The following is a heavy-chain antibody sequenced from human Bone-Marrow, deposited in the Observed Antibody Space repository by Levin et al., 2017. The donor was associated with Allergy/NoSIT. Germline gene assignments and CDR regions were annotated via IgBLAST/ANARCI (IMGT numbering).Heavy chain of an antibody. CDR2: ISYDGSNK. CDR1: GFTFSSYA. V-gene: IGHV3-30-3*01. J-gene: IGHJ4*02. D-gene: IGHD6-19*01. Sequence: GESLKISCAASGFTFSSYAMHWVRQAPGKGLEWVAVISYDGSNKYYADSVKGRFTISRDNSKNTLYLQMNSLRAEDTAVYYCARAVAGSLVFDYWGQGTLVTVSS. CDR3: ARAVAGSLVFDY.